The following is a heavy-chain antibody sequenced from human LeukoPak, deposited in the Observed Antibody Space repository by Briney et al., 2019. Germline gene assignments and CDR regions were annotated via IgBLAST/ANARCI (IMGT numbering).Heavy chain of an antibody. D-gene: IGHD3-10*01. J-gene: IGHJ5*02. CDR2: ISAYNGNT. CDR1: GYTLTSYG. Sequence: ASVKVSCKASGYTLTSYGISWVRHAPGQGLEWMGWISAYNGNTNYAQKLQGRVTMTTDTSTSTAYMELRSLRSDDTAVYYCAFGEPQDWFDPWGQGTLVTVSS. V-gene: IGHV1-18*01. CDR3: AFGEPQDWFDP.